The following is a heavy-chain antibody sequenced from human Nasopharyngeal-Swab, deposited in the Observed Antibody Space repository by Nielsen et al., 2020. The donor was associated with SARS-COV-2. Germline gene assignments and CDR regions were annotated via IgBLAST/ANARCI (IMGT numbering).Heavy chain of an antibody. V-gene: IGHV3-30-3*01. CDR3: ARDQGRVGRSWSYYYYYYGMDV. J-gene: IGHJ6*02. Sequence: GESLKISCAASGFTFSSYAMHWVRQAPGKGLEWVAVISYDGNNKYYADSVKGRFTISRDNSKTRDNSKNTLYLQMNSLRAEDTALYYCARDQGRVGRSWSYYYYYYGMDVWGQGTTVTVSS. CDR1: GFTFSSYA. D-gene: IGHD6-13*01. CDR2: ISYDGNNK.